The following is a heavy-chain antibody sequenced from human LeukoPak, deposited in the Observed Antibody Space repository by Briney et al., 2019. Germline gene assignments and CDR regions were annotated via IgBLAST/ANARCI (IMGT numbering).Heavy chain of an antibody. J-gene: IGHJ4*02. CDR3: AMDSAWLPLKFDY. Sequence: PGGSLRLSCAASGFTFSTYGMIWVRQAPGKGPEWVSSISSISTYTHYADAVKGRFTISRDNTKNSLYLQMNSLRAEDTAVYYCAMDSAWLPLKFDYWGPGTLVAVST. D-gene: IGHD5-24*01. CDR2: ISSISTYT. CDR1: GFTFSTYG. V-gene: IGHV3-21*01.